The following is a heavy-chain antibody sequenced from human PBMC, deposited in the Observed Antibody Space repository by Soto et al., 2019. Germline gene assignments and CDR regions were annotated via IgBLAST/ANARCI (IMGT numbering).Heavy chain of an antibody. J-gene: IGHJ4*02. CDR3: ARDSPRIEYYFDY. V-gene: IGHV3-30-3*01. CDR1: GFTFSSYA. CDR2: ISYDGSNK. D-gene: IGHD3-16*02. Sequence: QVQLVESGGGVVQPGRSLRISCAASGFTFSSYAMHWVRQAPGKGLEWVAVISYDGSNKYYADSVKGRFTISRDNSKNTLYLQMNSLRAEDTAVYYCARDSPRIEYYFDYWGQGTLVTVAS.